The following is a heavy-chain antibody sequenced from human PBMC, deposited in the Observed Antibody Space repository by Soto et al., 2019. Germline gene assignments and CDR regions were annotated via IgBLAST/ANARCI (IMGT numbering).Heavy chain of an antibody. CDR3: ARDAPGAAPH. CDR1: GGSMSSGDYY. CDR2: INYRGST. Sequence: QVQLQESGPGLVKPSQTLSLTCAVSGGSMSSGDYYWIWIRQHPEKGLEWIGYINYRGSTFYNPSLKSRVTISVDTSKNQFSLNLTSVTAGDTAMYYCARDAPGAAPHWGQGTLVTVSS. J-gene: IGHJ4*02. V-gene: IGHV4-31*11. D-gene: IGHD6-13*01.